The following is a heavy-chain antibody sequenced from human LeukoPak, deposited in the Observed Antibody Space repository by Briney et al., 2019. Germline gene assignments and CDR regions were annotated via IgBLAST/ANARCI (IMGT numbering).Heavy chain of an antibody. CDR1: GFTFSDYA. CDR2: FKTKYNQV. Sequence: GGSLRLSCVASGFTFSDYAMNWVRQAPGKGLEWVSTFKTKYNQVYYAESVRGRFTISTDNSKSTVYLQMNSLRAEDTALYYCARSVPDYTRFDYWGQGALVTVSS. V-gene: IGHV3-23*05. J-gene: IGHJ4*02. CDR3: ARSVPDYTRFDY. D-gene: IGHD4-11*01.